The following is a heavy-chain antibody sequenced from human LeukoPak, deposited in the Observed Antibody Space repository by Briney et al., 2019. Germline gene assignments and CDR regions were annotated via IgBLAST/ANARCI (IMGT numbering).Heavy chain of an antibody. V-gene: IGHV3-11*01. CDR3: TRDAPAIQRGDN. CDR1: GFTFSDFF. CDR2: ISGSGDTI. Sequence: PGGSLRLSCAASGFTFSDFFMGWIRQAPGKGLEWVSYISGSGDTIFHADSVRGRFTTSRDNARNSMYLHMNSLRAEDTAVYYCTRDAPAIQRGDNWGQGTQVTVSS. J-gene: IGHJ4*02. D-gene: IGHD5-18*01.